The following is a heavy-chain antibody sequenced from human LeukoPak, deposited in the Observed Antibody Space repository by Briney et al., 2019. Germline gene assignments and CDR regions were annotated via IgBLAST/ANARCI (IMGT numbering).Heavy chain of an antibody. CDR2: ISYDGSNK. J-gene: IGHJ4*02. Sequence: PGGSLRLSCAASGFTFSSYAMSWVRQAPGKGLEWVAVISYDGSNKYYADSVKGRFTISRDNSKNTLYLQMNSPRAEDTAVYYCASPSSGYNIDYWGQGTLVTVSS. CDR3: ASPSSGYNIDY. V-gene: IGHV3-30*04. D-gene: IGHD5-24*01. CDR1: GFTFSSYA.